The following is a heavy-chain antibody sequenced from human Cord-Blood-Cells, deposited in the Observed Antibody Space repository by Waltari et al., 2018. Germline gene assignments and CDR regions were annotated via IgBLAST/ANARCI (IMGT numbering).Heavy chain of an antibody. CDR1: GYTFTGYY. V-gene: IGHV1-2*04. CDR2: INPNRGGT. Sequence: QVQLVQSGAEVKKPGASVKVSCKASGYTFTGYYMHWVRQAPGQGLEWRGWINPNRGGTNYAQKFQGWVTMTRDTSINTAYMELSRLRSDDTAVYYCARVGAGDRDWFDPWGQGTLVTVSS. J-gene: IGHJ5*02. D-gene: IGHD1-26*01. CDR3: ARVGAGDRDWFDP.